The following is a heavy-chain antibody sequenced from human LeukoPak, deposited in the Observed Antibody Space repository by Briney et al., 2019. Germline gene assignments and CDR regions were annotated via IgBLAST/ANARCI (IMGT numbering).Heavy chain of an antibody. CDR1: GFTFTSSA. CDR2: IVVGSGNT. Sequence: EASVKVSCKASGFTFTSSAMQLVRQARGQRLEWIGWIVVGSGNTNYAQKFQERVTITRDMSTSTAYMELSSLRSEDTAVYYCAAMTTVTTFDYFDYWGQGTLVTVSS. CDR3: AAMTTVTTFDYFDY. D-gene: IGHD4-17*01. J-gene: IGHJ4*02. V-gene: IGHV1-58*02.